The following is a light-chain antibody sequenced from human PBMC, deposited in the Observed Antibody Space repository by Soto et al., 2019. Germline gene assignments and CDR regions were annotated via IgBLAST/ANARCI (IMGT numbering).Light chain of an antibody. Sequence: QSALTQPASVSGSPGQSITISCTGTSSDVGTHKFVSWYQQNPGKAPKLMMYDVSDRPSGISNRFSGSKSGNTAFLTISGLQAEDEADYYCSSFTATNTDVFGTGTKLTVL. CDR1: SSDVGTHKF. V-gene: IGLV2-14*03. J-gene: IGLJ1*01. CDR3: SSFTATNTDV. CDR2: DVS.